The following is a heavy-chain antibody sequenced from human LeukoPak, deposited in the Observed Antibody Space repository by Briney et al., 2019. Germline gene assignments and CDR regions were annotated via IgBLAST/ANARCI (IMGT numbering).Heavy chain of an antibody. J-gene: IGHJ6*04. CDR3: AELGITMIGGV. Sequence: GGSLRLSCVASGFTFSTYAMSWVRQAPGKGLEWVSYISSSGSTIYYADSVKGRFTISRDNAKNSLYLQMNSLRAEDTAVYYCAELGITMIGGVWGKGTTVTISS. CDR2: ISSSGSTI. D-gene: IGHD3-10*02. V-gene: IGHV3-48*03. CDR1: GFTFSTYA.